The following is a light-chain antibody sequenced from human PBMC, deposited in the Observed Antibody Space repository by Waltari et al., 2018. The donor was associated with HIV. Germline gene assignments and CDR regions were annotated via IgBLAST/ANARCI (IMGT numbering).Light chain of an antibody. CDR1: SSDVGGYKY. J-gene: IGLJ2*01. CDR2: DVS. V-gene: IGLV2-8*01. CDR3: SSYAGSNNWVV. Sequence: QSALTQPPSASGSPGQSVTISCTGTSSDVGGYKYVSWYQQHPGKAPKLMIYDVSKRPSVVPDRFSGSKSGNTASLTVSGLQAEDEADYYCSSYAGSNNWVVFGGGTKLTVL.